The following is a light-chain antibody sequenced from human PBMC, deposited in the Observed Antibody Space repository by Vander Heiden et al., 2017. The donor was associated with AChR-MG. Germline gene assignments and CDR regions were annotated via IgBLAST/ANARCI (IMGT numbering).Light chain of an antibody. V-gene: IGLV1-40*01. CDR2: GNS. CDR3: QSYDSSLSGSV. J-gene: IGLJ3*02. Sequence: QSVLTQPPSASGAPGQRVTISCTGSSSNIGAGYDVHLYRQLPGTAPKLLVYGNSTRPSGVPVRFSGSKSGTSASLAITGLQAEDEADYYCQSYDSSLSGSVFGGGTKLTVL. CDR1: SSNIGAGYD.